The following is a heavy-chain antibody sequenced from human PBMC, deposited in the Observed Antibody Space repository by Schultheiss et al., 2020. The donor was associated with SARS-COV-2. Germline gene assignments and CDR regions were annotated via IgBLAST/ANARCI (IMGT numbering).Heavy chain of an antibody. J-gene: IGHJ5*02. Sequence: SETLSLTCTVSGGSISSYYWSWIRQPAGKGLEWIGYIYYSGSTYYNPSLKSRVTISVDTSKNQFSLKLSSVTAADTAVYYCARDQSGSSGLGDWFDPWGQGTLVTVSS. D-gene: IGHD3-10*01. CDR1: GGSISSYY. CDR2: IYYSGST. CDR3: ARDQSGSSGLGDWFDP. V-gene: IGHV4-59*12.